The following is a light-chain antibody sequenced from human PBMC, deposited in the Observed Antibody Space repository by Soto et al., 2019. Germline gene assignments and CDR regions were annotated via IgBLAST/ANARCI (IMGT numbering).Light chain of an antibody. CDR1: QSVSSN. CDR2: GAS. CDR3: QHYDSLPIT. V-gene: IGKV3-15*01. J-gene: IGKJ5*01. Sequence: LTQSPATLSVSPGERVTLSCRASQSVSSNLAWYQQKPGQAPRLLIYGASTRATGIPARFSGSGSGTEFTLTISSLQSEDFAVFYCQHYDSLPITFGQGTRLEI.